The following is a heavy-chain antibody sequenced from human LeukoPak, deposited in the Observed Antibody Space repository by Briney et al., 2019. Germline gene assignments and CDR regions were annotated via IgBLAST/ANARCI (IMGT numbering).Heavy chain of an antibody. CDR2: TGASGVTT. V-gene: IGHV3-23*01. CDR1: GFTFINYA. D-gene: IGHD3-22*01. CDR3: AKHRDNGDSSGYYDFEF. Sequence: GGSLRLSCAAYGFTFINYAMSWVRQAPGKGLEWVSGTGASGVTTHYADSVGGRFSLSRDNAKNTVHLQMNSLRAEDTALYYCAKHRDNGDSSGYYDFEFWGQGTLVTVSS. J-gene: IGHJ4*02.